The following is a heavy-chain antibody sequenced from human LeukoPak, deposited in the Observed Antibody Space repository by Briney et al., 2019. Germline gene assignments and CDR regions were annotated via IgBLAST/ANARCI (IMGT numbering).Heavy chain of an antibody. CDR3: ARARPSMWIDY. J-gene: IGHJ4*02. Sequence: PGGSLRLSCAASEFSFSTYAMYWVRQAPGKGLEWVAVISYDGSDKFYADSVKGRFTISRDSSKNTLYLQMNSLRPEDTAVYYCARARPSMWIDYWGQGTLVTVSS. V-gene: IGHV3-30*04. CDR2: ISYDGSDK. D-gene: IGHD5-12*01. CDR1: EFSFSTYA.